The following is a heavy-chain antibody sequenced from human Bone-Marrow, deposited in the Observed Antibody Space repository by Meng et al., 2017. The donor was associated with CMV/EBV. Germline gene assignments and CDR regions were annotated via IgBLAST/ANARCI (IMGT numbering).Heavy chain of an antibody. CDR3: TTGLVTTNYYYYYYGMDV. V-gene: IGHV3-23*01. Sequence: GESLKISCAASGFSFGSNAMSWVRQAPGKGLEWVSTISISGGGTYYADSVKGRFTISRDNSKNTLYLQMNSLRAEDTAVYYCTTGLVTTNYYYYYYGMDVWGQGTTVTVSS. CDR2: ISISGGGT. D-gene: IGHD4-11*01. J-gene: IGHJ6*02. CDR1: GFSFGSNA.